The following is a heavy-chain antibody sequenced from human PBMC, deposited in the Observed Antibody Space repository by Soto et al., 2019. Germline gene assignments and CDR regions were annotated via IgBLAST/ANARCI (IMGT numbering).Heavy chain of an antibody. CDR3: ARGACPTWGSYPLGF. V-gene: IGHV3-7*04. CDR1: GFTFSSYW. CDR2: IKQDGSEE. Sequence: EVQLVESGGGLVQPGGSLRLSCAASGFTFSSYWMTWVRQAPGKGLEWVANIKQDGSEEYYVDSVKGRFTISRDNAKNSLYLQMTSQRAEGPGVYYCARGACPTWGSYPLGFWGQGTLVTVSS. J-gene: IGHJ4*02. D-gene: IGHD3-16*02.